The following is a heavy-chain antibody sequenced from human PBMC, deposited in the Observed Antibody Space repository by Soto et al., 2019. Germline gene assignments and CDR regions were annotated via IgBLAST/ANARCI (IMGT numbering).Heavy chain of an antibody. V-gene: IGHV3-23*01. D-gene: IGHD3-16*02. CDR1: GFAFSTYG. CDR2: VSVSGGGT. CDR3: GGAYRSYYMDV. Sequence: GGSLRLSCAASGFAFSTYGMSWVRQAPGKGLEWVSSVSVSGGGTYYADPVKGRFTISRDNSRNTLYLQMNSLEAEDTASYYCGGAYRSYYMDVWGKGTTVTVSS. J-gene: IGHJ6*03.